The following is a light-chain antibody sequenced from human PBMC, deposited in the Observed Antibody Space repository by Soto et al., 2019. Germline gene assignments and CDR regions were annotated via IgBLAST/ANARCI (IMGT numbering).Light chain of an antibody. CDR3: QQYGRAGT. CDR1: QSVSSSY. Sequence: QSVSSSYLAWYQQKPGQAPRLLIYGASSRATGIPDRFSASGSGTDFSLSISRLAPEHFAGYSGQQYGRAGTFGRGTKVDIK. V-gene: IGKV3-20*01. CDR2: GAS. J-gene: IGKJ4*02.